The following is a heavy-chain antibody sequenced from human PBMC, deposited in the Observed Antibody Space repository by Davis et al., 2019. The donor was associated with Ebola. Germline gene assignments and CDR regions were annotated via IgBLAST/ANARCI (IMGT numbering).Heavy chain of an antibody. D-gene: IGHD4-23*01. CDR1: GGSINSNY. Sequence: SETLSLTCSVSGGSINSNYWSWIRQPPGKGLEWIGEINHSGSTNYSPSLKSRVTISIDTSKNQFSLRLNSVAAADTAVYYCARGDFRGNERDYWGQGTLVTVSS. CDR2: INHSGST. V-gene: IGHV4-34*01. CDR3: ARGDFRGNERDY. J-gene: IGHJ4*02.